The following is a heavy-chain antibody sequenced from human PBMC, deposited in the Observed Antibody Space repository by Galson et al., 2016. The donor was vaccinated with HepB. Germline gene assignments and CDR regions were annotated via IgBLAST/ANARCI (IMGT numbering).Heavy chain of an antibody. CDR3: ARDAPRKVMDV. J-gene: IGHJ6*02. D-gene: IGHD1-14*01. V-gene: IGHV4-31*03. CDR2: SYNSGIS. CDR1: GGSISSGNYY. Sequence: TLSLTCNVSGGSISSGNYYWTWIRQHPGQGLEWIGHSYNSGISYYNPSLKNRADISVDTSKNQFFLKLSSVTVADTAVYYCARDAPRKVMDVWGQGTTVIVSS.